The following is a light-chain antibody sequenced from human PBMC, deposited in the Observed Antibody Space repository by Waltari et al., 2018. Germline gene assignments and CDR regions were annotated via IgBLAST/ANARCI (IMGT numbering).Light chain of an antibody. CDR2: YRSDSDR. CDR1: SGINVGTYR. V-gene: IGLV5-45*02. J-gene: IGLJ3*02. CDR3: MIYYSSAWV. Sequence: QAVLTQPSSLSASPGASASLTCTLRSGINVGTYRIYWYQQKPGSPPHYLLRYRSDSDRHQGSGGPSRVSGSNDASANAGSLLSSGLQSEDEADYYCMIYYSSAWVFGGGTKLTVL.